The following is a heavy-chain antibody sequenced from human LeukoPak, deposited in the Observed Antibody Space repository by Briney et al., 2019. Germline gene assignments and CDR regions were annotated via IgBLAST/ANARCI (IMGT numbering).Heavy chain of an antibody. V-gene: IGHV3-11*01. J-gene: IGHJ4*02. D-gene: IGHD6-19*01. CDR3: ASGRGIAVAGPGGYFDY. Sequence: GGSLRLSCAASGFTFSVYHMNWIRQAPGKGLEWVSYISPWGDTIYFADSVKGRFTLSRDNAKNSLYLQMNSLTAEDTAVYYCASGRGIAVAGPGGYFDYWGQGTLVTVSS. CDR2: ISPWGDTI. CDR1: GFTFSVYH.